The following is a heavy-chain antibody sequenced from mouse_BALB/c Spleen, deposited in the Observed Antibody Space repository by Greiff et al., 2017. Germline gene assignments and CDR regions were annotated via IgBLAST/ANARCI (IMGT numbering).Heavy chain of an antibody. J-gene: IGHJ4*01. CDR1: GFSLTSYG. V-gene: IGHV2-2*02. D-gene: IGHD1-1*01. CDR2: IWSGGST. CDR3: ARADGSSYDYAMDY. Sequence: VQLEQSGPGLVQPSQSLSITCTVSGFSLTSYGVHWVRQSPGKGLEWLGVIWSGGSTDYNAAFISRLSISKDNSKSQVFFKMNSLQANDTAIYYCARADGSSYDYAMDYWGQGTSVTVSS.